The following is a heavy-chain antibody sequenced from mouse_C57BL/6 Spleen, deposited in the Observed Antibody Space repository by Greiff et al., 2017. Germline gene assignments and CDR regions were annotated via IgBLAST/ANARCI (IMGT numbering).Heavy chain of an antibody. Sequence: VQLQQSGAELVKPGASVKISCKASGYAFSSYWMNWVKQRPGKGLEWIGQIYPGDGDTNYNGKFKGKATLTADKSSSTAYMHLSSLTSEDSAVYFCARDDFGGSSLDYWGQGTTLTVSS. D-gene: IGHD1-1*01. J-gene: IGHJ2*01. CDR3: ARDDFGGSSLDY. CDR2: IYPGDGDT. CDR1: GYAFSSYW. V-gene: IGHV1-80*01.